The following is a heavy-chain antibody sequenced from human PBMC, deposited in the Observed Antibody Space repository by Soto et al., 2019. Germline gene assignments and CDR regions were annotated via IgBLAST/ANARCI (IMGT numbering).Heavy chain of an antibody. V-gene: IGHV3-30*18. CDR3: AKDRRPNYYYGMDV. D-gene: IGHD6-25*01. CDR1: GFTYSSYG. Sequence: QVQLVESGGGVVQPGSSLRLSCAASGFTYSSYGMHWVRQAPGKGLEWVAVISYDGSNKYYADSVKGRFPISRDNSKNTLYMQMNRLRAEDTAVYYCAKDRRPNYYYGMDVWGPGTTVTVSS. J-gene: IGHJ6*02. CDR2: ISYDGSNK.